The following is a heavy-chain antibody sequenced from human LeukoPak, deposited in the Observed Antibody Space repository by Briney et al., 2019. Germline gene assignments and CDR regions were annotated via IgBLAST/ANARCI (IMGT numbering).Heavy chain of an antibody. D-gene: IGHD4-11*01. CDR2: IRYDGSNK. Sequence: GGSLRLFCAASGFTFSSYGMHWVRQAPGKGLEWVAFIRYDGSNKYYADSVKGRFTISRDNSKNTLYLRMNSLRAEDTAVYYCAKSQTNLTTYYYMDVWGKGTTVTVSS. J-gene: IGHJ6*03. CDR1: GFTFSSYG. CDR3: AKSQTNLTTYYYMDV. V-gene: IGHV3-30*02.